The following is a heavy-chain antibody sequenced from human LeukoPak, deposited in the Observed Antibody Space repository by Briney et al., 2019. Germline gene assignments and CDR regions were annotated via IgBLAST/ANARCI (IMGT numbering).Heavy chain of an antibody. V-gene: IGHV3-21*04. Sequence: GGSLRLSCAASGFTFSSYSMNWVRQAPGKGLEWVSSISSSSSYIYYADSVKGRFTTSRDNAENSLYLQMNSLRAEDTAVYYCAKDYLKQQLPPYNWFDPWGQGTLVTVSS. J-gene: IGHJ5*02. D-gene: IGHD6-13*01. CDR3: AKDYLKQQLPPYNWFDP. CDR2: ISSSSSYI. CDR1: GFTFSSYS.